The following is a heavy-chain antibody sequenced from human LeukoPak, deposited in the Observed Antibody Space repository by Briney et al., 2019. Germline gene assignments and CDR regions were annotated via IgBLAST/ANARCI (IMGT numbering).Heavy chain of an antibody. CDR2: ISRNGYSI. CDR3: ARDMDVMIGHGYNDYGLDV. J-gene: IGHJ6*02. CDR1: GFTSDDYG. V-gene: IGHV3-9*02. D-gene: IGHD1-1*01. Sequence: PGRSLRLSCAASGFTSDDYGFHWVRQAPGKGLEWVSGISRNGYSIGNADSVKGRFTISRDNAKSSLYLQMNSLRVEDTALYFCARDMDVMIGHGYNDYGLDVWGQGTTVTVSS.